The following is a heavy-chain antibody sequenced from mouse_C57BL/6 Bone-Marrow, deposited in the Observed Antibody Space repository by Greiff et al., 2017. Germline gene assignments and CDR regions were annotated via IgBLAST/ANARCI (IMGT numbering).Heavy chain of an antibody. CDR3: ARGRTVSYFYY. CDR1: GYTFTSYW. Sequence: VQLQQPGAELVKPGASVKLSCKASGYTFTSYWMQWVKQRPGQGLEWIGEIDPSDSYTNYNQKFKGKATLTVDTSSSTAYMQLSSLTSEDSAVYYCARGRTVSYFYYWGRGTTLTVSS. J-gene: IGHJ2*01. D-gene: IGHD1-1*01. V-gene: IGHV1-50*01. CDR2: IDPSDSYT.